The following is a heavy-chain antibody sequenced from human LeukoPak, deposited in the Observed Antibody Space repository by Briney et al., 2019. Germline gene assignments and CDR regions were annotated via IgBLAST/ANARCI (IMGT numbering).Heavy chain of an antibody. CDR3: ARQMGGNGYGDPRVYDI. V-gene: IGHV1-2*04. Sequence: ASVKVSCKDSGYAFSGYYVHWVRQGPGQGIEWGDSITPYSGGTNYAQRFQGWVTLTRDTSVSTAYMEKGSLRSDDTAVYYCARQMGGNGYGDPRVYDIWGQGTMVTVSS. D-gene: IGHD4-17*01. J-gene: IGHJ3*02. CDR2: ITPYSGGT. CDR1: GYAFSGYY.